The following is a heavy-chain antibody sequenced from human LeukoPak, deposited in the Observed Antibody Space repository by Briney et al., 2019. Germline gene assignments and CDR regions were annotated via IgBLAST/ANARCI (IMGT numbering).Heavy chain of an antibody. J-gene: IGHJ4*02. D-gene: IGHD5-24*01. CDR3: ARKGRWLQLRLLPLVGYFDY. V-gene: IGHV4-34*01. CDR2: INHSGST. Sequence: TASETLSLTCAVYGGSFSGYYWSWIRQPPGKGLEWIGEINHSGSTNYNPSLKSRVTISVDTSKNQFSLKLSSVTAADTAVYYCARKGRWLQLRLLPLVGYFDYWGQGTLVTVSS. CDR1: GGSFSGYY.